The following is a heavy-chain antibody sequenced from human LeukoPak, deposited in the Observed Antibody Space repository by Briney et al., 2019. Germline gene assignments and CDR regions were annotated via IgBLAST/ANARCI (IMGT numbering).Heavy chain of an antibody. CDR1: GFTFSNHW. CDR3: ARRHDYSNYPDY. J-gene: IGHJ4*02. D-gene: IGHD4-11*01. Sequence: GGSLRLSCAASGFTFSNHWMHWVRQAPGKGLMWVSRINRGGSRTDYADSVKGRFTISRDDAKNTLYLQMNSLRAEDTAVYYCARRHDYSNYPDYWGQGTLVTVSS. CDR2: INRGGSRT. V-gene: IGHV3-74*01.